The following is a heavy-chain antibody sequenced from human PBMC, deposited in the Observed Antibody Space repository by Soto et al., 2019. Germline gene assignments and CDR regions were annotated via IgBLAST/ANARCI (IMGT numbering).Heavy chain of an antibody. V-gene: IGHV1-2*04. Sequence: ASVKVSCKASGYTFTGYYMHWVRQAPGQGLEWMRWINPNSGGTNYAQKFQGWVTMTRDTSISTAYMELSRLRSDDTAVYYCARGGPDSSSWYGMDVWGQGTTVTVSS. CDR3: ARGGPDSSSWYGMDV. D-gene: IGHD6-13*01. CDR1: GYTFTGYY. J-gene: IGHJ6*02. CDR2: INPNSGGT.